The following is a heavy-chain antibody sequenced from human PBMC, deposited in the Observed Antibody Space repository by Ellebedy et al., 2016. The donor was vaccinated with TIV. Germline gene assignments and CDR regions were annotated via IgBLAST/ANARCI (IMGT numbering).Heavy chain of an antibody. CDR1: GYTFTNYH. V-gene: IGHV1-46*01. D-gene: IGHD2-15*01. CDR2: INPNGGST. J-gene: IGHJ4*02. Sequence: ASVKVSCKASGYTFTNYHMHWVRRAPGQGLEWMGIINPNGGSTTYGQKFQGRVTMTRDTSTSTVYLELIGLRSEDTAVYYCARRYCSGGSCKADYWGQGTLVTVSS. CDR3: ARRYCSGGSCKADY.